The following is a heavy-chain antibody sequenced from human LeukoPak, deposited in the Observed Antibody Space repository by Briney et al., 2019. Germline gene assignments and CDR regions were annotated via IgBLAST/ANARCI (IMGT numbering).Heavy chain of an antibody. Sequence: GASVKVSCKASGYTFTSYGISWVRQAPGQGLEWMGWISAYNGNTNYAQKLQGRVTMTTDTSTSTAYMELRSLRSDDTAVYYCARDPPEYSSSWYPNYYYYMDVWGKGTTVTVSS. J-gene: IGHJ6*03. CDR3: ARDPPEYSSSWYPNYYYYMDV. D-gene: IGHD6-13*01. CDR2: ISAYNGNT. CDR1: GYTFTSYG. V-gene: IGHV1-18*01.